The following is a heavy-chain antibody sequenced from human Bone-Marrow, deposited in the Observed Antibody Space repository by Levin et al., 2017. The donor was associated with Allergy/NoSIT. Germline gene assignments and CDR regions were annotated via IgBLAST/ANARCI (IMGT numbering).Heavy chain of an antibody. CDR1: GFTFSDYY. V-gene: IGHV3-11*01. CDR3: ARDGSKGGSPFGSDY. D-gene: IGHD3-16*01. CDR2: ISSSGSTI. Sequence: GESLKISCAASGFTFSDYYMSWIRQAPGKGLEWVSYISSSGSTIYYADSVKGRFTISRDNAKNSLYLQMNSLRAEDTAVYYCARDGSKGGSPFGSDYWGQGTLVTVSS. J-gene: IGHJ4*02.